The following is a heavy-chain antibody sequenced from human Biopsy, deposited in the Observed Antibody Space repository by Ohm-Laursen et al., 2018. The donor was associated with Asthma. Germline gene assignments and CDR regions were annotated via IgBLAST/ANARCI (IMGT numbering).Heavy chain of an antibody. D-gene: IGHD3-3*01. V-gene: IGHV3-7*01. J-gene: IGHJ1*01. CDR2: IKHDGSGK. CDR3: ARTFHFWSPYHAEHYQL. CDR1: GFTFGDYC. Sequence: SLRLSCTASGFTFGDYCMSWVRQVPRQGLEWVANIKHDGSGKNHVDSLKGRFTISRDNAKNLLFLQMNSLRAEDTAVYYCARTFHFWSPYHAEHYQLWGQGTLVTVSS.